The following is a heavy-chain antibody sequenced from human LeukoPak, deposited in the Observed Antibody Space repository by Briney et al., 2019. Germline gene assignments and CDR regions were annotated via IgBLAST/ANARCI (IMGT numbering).Heavy chain of an antibody. J-gene: IGHJ4*02. CDR2: IYYSGST. CDR1: GGSISSYY. V-gene: IGHV4-59*01. D-gene: IGHD7-27*01. Sequence: SETLSLTCTVSGGSISSYYWSWIRQPPGEGLEWIGYIYYSGSTNYNPSLKSRVTISVDTSKNQFSLKLSSVTAADTAVYYCARAASNWGNFDYWGQGTLVTVSS. CDR3: ARAASNWGNFDY.